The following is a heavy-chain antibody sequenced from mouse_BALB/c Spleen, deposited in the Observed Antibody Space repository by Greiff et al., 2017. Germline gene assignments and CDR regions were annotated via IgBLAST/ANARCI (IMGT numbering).Heavy chain of an antibody. J-gene: IGHJ2*01. CDR2: ISSGGST. Sequence: EVKLVESGGGLVKPGGSLKLSCAASGFTFSSYAMSWVRQTPEKRLEWVASISSGGSTYYPDSVKGRFTISRDNARNILYLQMSSLRSEDTAMYYCARGDDGYDYFDYWGQGTTLTVSS. V-gene: IGHV5-6-5*01. CDR3: ARGDDGYDYFDY. CDR1: GFTFSSYA. D-gene: IGHD2-3*01.